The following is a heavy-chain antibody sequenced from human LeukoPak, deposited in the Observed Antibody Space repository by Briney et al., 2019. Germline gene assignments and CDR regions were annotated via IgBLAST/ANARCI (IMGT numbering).Heavy chain of an antibody. CDR1: GGSISPYY. J-gene: IGHJ4*02. CDR3: ARAGHGSGSSVDY. Sequence: SETLSLTCTVSGGSISPYYWSWIRQPAGKGLEWIGRIYTSGNSNYNPSLKSRGTMSVDTSKNQFSLKLASVTAADTAVYYCARAGHGSGSSVDYWGQGTLVTVSS. CDR2: IYTSGNS. V-gene: IGHV4-4*07. D-gene: IGHD3-10*01.